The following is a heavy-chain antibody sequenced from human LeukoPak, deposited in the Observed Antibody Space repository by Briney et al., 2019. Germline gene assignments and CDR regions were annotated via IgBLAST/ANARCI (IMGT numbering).Heavy chain of an antibody. J-gene: IGHJ4*02. Sequence: SQTLSLTCTVSGGSISSGGYYWSWIRQHPGKGLGWIGYIYYSGSTYYNPSLKSRVTISVDTSKNQFSLKLSSVTAADTAVYYCARVGIGTYSELQYYFDYWGQGTLVTVSS. D-gene: IGHD1-1*01. CDR3: ARVGIGTYSELQYYFDY. CDR1: GGSISSGGYY. V-gene: IGHV4-31*03. CDR2: IYYSGST.